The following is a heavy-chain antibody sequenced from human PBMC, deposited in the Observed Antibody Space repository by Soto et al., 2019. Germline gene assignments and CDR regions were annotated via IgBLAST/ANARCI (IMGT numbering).Heavy chain of an antibody. D-gene: IGHD3-3*01. CDR3: AREDYDFWSGYGVFDY. J-gene: IGHJ4*02. Sequence: ASVKVSCKASGYTFTSYGISWVRQAPGQGLEWMGWISAYNGNTNYAQKLQGRVTMTTDTSTSTAYMELRSLRSDDTAVYYCAREDYDFWSGYGVFDYWGKGTLVTVSS. CDR2: ISAYNGNT. CDR1: GYTFTSYG. V-gene: IGHV1-18*01.